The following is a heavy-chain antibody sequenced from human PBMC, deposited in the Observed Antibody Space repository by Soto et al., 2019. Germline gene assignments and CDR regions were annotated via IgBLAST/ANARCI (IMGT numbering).Heavy chain of an antibody. J-gene: IGHJ6*02. V-gene: IGHV1-18*01. CDR3: ARLMKRYNWNYVSAYYYGMDV. CDR2: ISAYNGNT. CDR1: GYTFTSYG. Sequence: QVQLVQSGAEVKKPGASVKVSCKASGYTFTSYGISWVRQAPGQGLEWMGWISAYNGNTNYAQKLQGRVTMTTDTSTSTAYMELRSLRSDDTAVYYCARLMKRYNWNYVSAYYYGMDVWGQGTTVTVSS. D-gene: IGHD1-7*01.